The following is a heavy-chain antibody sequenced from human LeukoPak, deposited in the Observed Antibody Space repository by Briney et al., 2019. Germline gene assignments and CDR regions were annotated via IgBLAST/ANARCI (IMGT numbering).Heavy chain of an antibody. CDR3: ARDGGIAARYYFDY. CDR2: IYTSGST. J-gene: IGHJ4*02. D-gene: IGHD6-6*01. Sequence: SETLSLTCTVSGYSISSGYYWSWIRQPAGKGLEWIGRIYTSGSTNYNPSLKSRVTMSVDTSKNQFSLKLSSVTAADTAVYYCARDGGIAARYYFDYWGQGTLVTVSS. V-gene: IGHV4-4*07. CDR1: GYSISSGYY.